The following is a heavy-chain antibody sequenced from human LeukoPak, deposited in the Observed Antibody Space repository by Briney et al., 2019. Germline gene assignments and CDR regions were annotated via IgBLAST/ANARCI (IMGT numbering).Heavy chain of an antibody. Sequence: SETLSLTCTVSGGSISSSSYYWGWSRQRPGKGLEWIVSIYYSGNTYYNPSLKSRITISVYTTKNQFSPKMRAVAAAGTEWYSCARVCYYPAYYMDVWGKGTTVTVSS. D-gene: IGHD2-21*01. J-gene: IGHJ6*03. CDR3: ARVCYYPAYYMDV. CDR2: IYYSGNT. CDR1: GGSISSSSYY. V-gene: IGHV4-39*07.